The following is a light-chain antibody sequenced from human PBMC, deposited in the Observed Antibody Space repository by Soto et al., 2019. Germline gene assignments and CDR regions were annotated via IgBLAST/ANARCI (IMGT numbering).Light chain of an antibody. Sequence: DIQMTQSPSTLSASVGDRVTITCRASQSISSWLAWYQQKPGKAPKLLIYDASSLESGVPSRFSGSGSGTEFTLTISSLQPDDFATYYCQQYSVSKGTFGQGTKVDIK. V-gene: IGKV1-5*01. CDR3: QQYSVSKGT. J-gene: IGKJ1*01. CDR2: DAS. CDR1: QSISSW.